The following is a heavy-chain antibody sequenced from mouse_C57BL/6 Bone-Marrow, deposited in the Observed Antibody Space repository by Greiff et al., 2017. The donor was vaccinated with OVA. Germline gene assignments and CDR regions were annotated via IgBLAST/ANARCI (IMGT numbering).Heavy chain of an antibody. V-gene: IGHV1-15*01. J-gene: IGHJ4*01. Sequence: VQLQQSGAELVRPGASVTLSCKASGYTFTDYEMHWVKQTPVHGLEWIGAIDPETGGTAYNQKFKGKAILTADKSSSTAYMELRSLTSEDSAVYYCTRRYYGSSSDYYAMDYWGQGTSVTVSS. CDR3: TRRYYGSSSDYYAMDY. D-gene: IGHD1-1*01. CDR1: GYTFTDYE. CDR2: IDPETGGT.